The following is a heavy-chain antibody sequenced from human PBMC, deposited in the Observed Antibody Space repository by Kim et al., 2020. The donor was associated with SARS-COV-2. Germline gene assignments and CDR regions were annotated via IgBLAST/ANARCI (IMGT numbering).Heavy chain of an antibody. V-gene: IGHV1-69*13. Sequence: SVKVSCKASGGTFSIYAISWVRQAPRQGLEWMGGIIPIFGTANYAQKFQGRVTITADESTSTAYMELSSLRSEDTAVYYCARDLGGVEIFGVVIPYYMD. CDR3: ARDLGGVEIFGVVIPYYMD. J-gene: IGHJ6*03. CDR1: GGTFSIYA. CDR2: IIPIFGTA. D-gene: IGHD3-3*01.